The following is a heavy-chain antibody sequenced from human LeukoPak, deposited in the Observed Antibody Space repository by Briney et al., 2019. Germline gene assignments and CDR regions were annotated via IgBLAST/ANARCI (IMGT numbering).Heavy chain of an antibody. CDR1: GFTFSSYG. D-gene: IGHD5-18*01. V-gene: IGHV3-33*01. Sequence: PGGSLRLSCAASGFTFSSYGMHWVRQAPGKGLEWVAVIWYDGSNKYYADSVKGRFTISRDNSKNTLYLQMNSLRAEDTAVYYCAATTAMVHHSLDYWGQGTLVTVSS. CDR3: AATTAMVHHSLDY. CDR2: IWYDGSNK. J-gene: IGHJ4*02.